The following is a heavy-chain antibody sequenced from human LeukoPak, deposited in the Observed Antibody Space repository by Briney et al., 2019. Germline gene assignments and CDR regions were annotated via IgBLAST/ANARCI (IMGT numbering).Heavy chain of an antibody. J-gene: IGHJ4*02. V-gene: IGHV1-24*01. CDR3: ATVGATRYYFDY. D-gene: IGHD1-26*01. CDR2: FDPEDGET. Sequence: GASVKVSCKASGYTFTGYYMHWVRQAPGKGLEWMGGFDPEDGETIYAQKFQGRVTMTEDTSTDTAYMELSSLRSEDTAVYYCATVGATRYYFDYWGQGTLVTVSS. CDR1: GYTFTGYY.